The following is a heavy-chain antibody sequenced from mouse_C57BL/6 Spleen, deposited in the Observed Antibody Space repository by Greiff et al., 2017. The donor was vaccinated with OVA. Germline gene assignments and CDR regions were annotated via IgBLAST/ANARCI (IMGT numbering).Heavy chain of an antibody. CDR3: ARRDDYGGAWFAY. J-gene: IGHJ3*01. Sequence: VQLQESGAELVKPGASVKMSCKASGYTFTTYPIEWMKQNHGKSLEWIGNFHPYNDDTKYNEKFKGKATLTVEKSSSTVYLELSRLTSDYSAVYYCARRDDYGGAWFAYWGQGTLVTVSA. D-gene: IGHD2-4*01. V-gene: IGHV1-47*01. CDR1: GYTFTTYP. CDR2: FHPYNDDT.